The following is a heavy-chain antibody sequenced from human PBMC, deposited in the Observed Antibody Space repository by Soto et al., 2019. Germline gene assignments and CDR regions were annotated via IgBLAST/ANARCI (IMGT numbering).Heavy chain of an antibody. CDR1: GFTFSSYS. D-gene: IGHD6-13*01. J-gene: IGHJ4*02. CDR2: ISSSSSTI. Sequence: EVQLVESGGGLVQPGGSLRLSCAASGFTFSSYSMNWVRQAPGKGLEWVSYISSSSSTIYYADSVKGRFTISRDNAKNSLYLQMNSLRDEDTAVYYCARARSSSWYPHRASVYYFDYWGQGTLVTVSS. V-gene: IGHV3-48*02. CDR3: ARARSSSWYPHRASVYYFDY.